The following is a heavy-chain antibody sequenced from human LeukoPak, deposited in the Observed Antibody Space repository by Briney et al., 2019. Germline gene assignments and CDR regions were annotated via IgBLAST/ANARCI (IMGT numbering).Heavy chain of an antibody. CDR1: GYSFTSYG. J-gene: IGHJ1*01. V-gene: IGHV1-18*01. CDR3: ARDRARSAMAREFQH. Sequence: ASVKVSCKASGYSFTSYGFSWVRQAPGQGLEWMGWISAYNGHTEYAQKFQGRVTMTTDTSTSTAYMELRSLRSDDTAVYFCARDRARSAMAREFQHWGLGTQVTVSS. D-gene: IGHD2-2*01. CDR2: ISAYNGHT.